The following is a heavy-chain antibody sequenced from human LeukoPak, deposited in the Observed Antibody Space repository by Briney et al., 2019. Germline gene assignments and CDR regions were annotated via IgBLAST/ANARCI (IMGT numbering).Heavy chain of an antibody. CDR1: GFTFSSYE. V-gene: IGHV3-48*03. Sequence: QTGGSLRLSCATSGFTFSSYEMNWVRQAPGKGLEWVSYISSSGSTIYYADSVKGRFTISRDNAKNSLYLQMNSLRAEDTAVYYCARGEVFGEFFSIWDYWGQGTLVTVSS. J-gene: IGHJ4*02. D-gene: IGHD3-10*01. CDR2: ISSSGSTI. CDR3: ARGEVFGEFFSIWDY.